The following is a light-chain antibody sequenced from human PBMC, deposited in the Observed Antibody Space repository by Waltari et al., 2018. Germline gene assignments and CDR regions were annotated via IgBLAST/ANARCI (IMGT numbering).Light chain of an antibody. CDR2: EGS. V-gene: IGLV2-23*01. J-gene: IGLJ2*01. CDR1: SSNVGGYNL. CDR3: CSYAGSVV. Sequence: QSALPQPAPVSGSPGQSIPIPCTGTSSNVGGYNLVSWYQQHPGKAPKLMIYEGSKRPSGVSNRFSGSKSGNTASLTISGLQAEDEADYYCCSYAGSVVFGGGTKLTVL.